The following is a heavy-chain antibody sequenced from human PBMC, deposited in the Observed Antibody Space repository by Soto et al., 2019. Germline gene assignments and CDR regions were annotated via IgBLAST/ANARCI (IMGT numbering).Heavy chain of an antibody. Sequence: SGPTLVNPTQPLTLTCTFSGFSLSTSGVGVGWIRQPPGKALEWLALIYWNGDKRYSPSLKSRLTITKDTSKNQVVLTMTNMDPVDTATYYCAHSWYVNKAYNWFDLWGQGTLVTVSS. D-gene: IGHD3-16*01. V-gene: IGHV2-5*01. CDR3: AHSWYVNKAYNWFDL. CDR1: GFSLSTSGVG. CDR2: IYWNGDK. J-gene: IGHJ5*02.